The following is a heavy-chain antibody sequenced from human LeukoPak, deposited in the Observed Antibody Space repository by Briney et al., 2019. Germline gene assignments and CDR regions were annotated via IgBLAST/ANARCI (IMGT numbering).Heavy chain of an antibody. D-gene: IGHD3-10*01. Sequence: SGTLSLTCAVSGGSISSSNWWSWVRQPAGKGLEWIGRIYTSGSTNYNPSLKSRVTMSVDTSKNQFSLKLSSVTAADTAVYYCAREGSGSYENWFDPWGQGTLVTVSS. CDR3: AREGSGSYENWFDP. CDR2: IYTSGST. J-gene: IGHJ5*02. CDR1: GGSISSSNW. V-gene: IGHV4-4*02.